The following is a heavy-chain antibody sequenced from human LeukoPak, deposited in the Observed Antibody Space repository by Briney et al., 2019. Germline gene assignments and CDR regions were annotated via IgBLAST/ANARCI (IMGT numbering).Heavy chain of an antibody. V-gene: IGHV3-33*06. J-gene: IGHJ6*03. CDR2: IWYDGSKK. CDR3: AKEGAVRDYYYMDV. Sequence: GGSLRLSCAASGFTFSNYSMHWVRQTPGKGLEWVAVIWYDGSKKYYADSVKGRFTISRDDSKKKIYLQMNSLRDEDTAVYYCAKEGAVRDYYYMDVWGKGITVTVSS. D-gene: IGHD4-23*01. CDR1: GFTFSNYS.